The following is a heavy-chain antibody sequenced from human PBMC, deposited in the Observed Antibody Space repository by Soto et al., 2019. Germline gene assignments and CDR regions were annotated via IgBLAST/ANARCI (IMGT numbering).Heavy chain of an antibody. J-gene: IGHJ6*02. Sequence: ASVKVSCKASGYTFTSYDINWVRQATGQGLEWMGWMNPNSGNTGYAQKFQGRVTMTRNTSISTAYMELSSLRSEDTAVYYCARSVTYSSSWGYYYYGMDVWGQGTTVTVSS. CDR2: MNPNSGNT. CDR1: GYTFTSYD. CDR3: ARSVTYSSSWGYYYYGMDV. D-gene: IGHD6-13*01. V-gene: IGHV1-8*01.